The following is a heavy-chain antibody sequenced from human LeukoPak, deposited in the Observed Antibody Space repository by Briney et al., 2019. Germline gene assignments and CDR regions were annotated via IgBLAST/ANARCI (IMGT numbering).Heavy chain of an antibody. D-gene: IGHD1-14*01. CDR1: GYTVTSYY. CDR2: LNPSGGST. J-gene: IGHJ4*02. CDR3: ARAPRNSSTMLDY. V-gene: IGHV1-46*01. Sequence: ASVKVSCKASGYTVTSYYMHWVRQAPGQGLEWMGILNPSGGSTSYAQKFQGRATLTRATSTSTVYMELSSLRSEDTAVYHCARAPRNSSTMLDYWGQGTLVTVSS.